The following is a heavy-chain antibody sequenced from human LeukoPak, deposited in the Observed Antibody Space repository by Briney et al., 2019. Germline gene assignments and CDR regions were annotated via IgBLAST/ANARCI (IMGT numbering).Heavy chain of an antibody. V-gene: IGHV3-30-3*01. CDR3: ARDSLLYCSGGSCYSGVPYYYYGMDV. CDR2: ISYDGSNK. Sequence: GGSLRLSCAASGSTFSSYAMHWVRQAPGKGLEWVAVISYDGSNKYYADSVKGRFTISRDNSKNTLYLQMNSLRAEDTAVYYCARDSLLYCSGGSCYSGVPYYYYGMDVWGQGTTVTVSS. J-gene: IGHJ6*02. CDR1: GSTFSSYA. D-gene: IGHD2-15*01.